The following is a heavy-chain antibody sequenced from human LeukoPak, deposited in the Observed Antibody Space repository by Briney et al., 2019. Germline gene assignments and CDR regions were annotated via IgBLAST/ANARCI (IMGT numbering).Heavy chain of an antibody. Sequence: GASVKVSCKASGYTFTGYYMHWMRQAPGQGLEWMGWINPNSGGTNYAQKFQGRVTMTRDTSISTAYMELSRLRSDDTAVYYCARPSSGSYSSDAFDIWGQGTMVTVSS. CDR3: ARPSSGSYSSDAFDI. J-gene: IGHJ3*02. CDR1: GYTFTGYY. CDR2: INPNSGGT. V-gene: IGHV1-2*02. D-gene: IGHD1-26*01.